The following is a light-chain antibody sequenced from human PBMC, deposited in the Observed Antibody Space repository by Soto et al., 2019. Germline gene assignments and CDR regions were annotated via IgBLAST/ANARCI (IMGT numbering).Light chain of an antibody. J-gene: IGKJ4*01. Sequence: DIQMTQSTSSLSASFGDRVTIPCVASQSSSSYLNWYQQKPGKAPKLLIYAASSLQSGVPSRFSGSRSGTDFTFTISSLKPEDIATYYCQQYDNLRTFGGGTKVDIK. V-gene: IGKV1-33*01. CDR2: AAS. CDR3: QQYDNLRT. CDR1: QSSSSY.